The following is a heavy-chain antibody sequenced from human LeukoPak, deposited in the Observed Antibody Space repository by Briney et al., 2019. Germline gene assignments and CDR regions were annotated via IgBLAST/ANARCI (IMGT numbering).Heavy chain of an antibody. J-gene: IGHJ5*02. Sequence: ASVKVSCKASGYTFTRYGISWLRQAPGQGLEWMGWISPYNGNTNYAQELQGRVTMTTDTSTSTAYMELRSLRSDDTAVYYCARAGGYDSSGYYQSWGQGTLVTVSS. CDR1: GYTFTRYG. V-gene: IGHV1-18*01. CDR2: ISPYNGNT. CDR3: ARAGGYDSSGYYQS. D-gene: IGHD3-22*01.